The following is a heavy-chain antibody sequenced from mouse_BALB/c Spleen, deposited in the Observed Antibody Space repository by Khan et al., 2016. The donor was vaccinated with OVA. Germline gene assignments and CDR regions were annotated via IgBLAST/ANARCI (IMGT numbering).Heavy chain of an antibody. CDR2: ISYSGNT. Sequence: EVQLVESGPGLVKPSQSLSLICTVTGYSITSDYAWNWIRQFPGNKLEWMGFISYSGNTNYNPSLKSRISITRDTSKNQFFLHLHSMTTEDTATYYCARVYGGDFDYWGQGTTLTVSS. V-gene: IGHV3-2*02. D-gene: IGHD1-1*01. CDR1: GYSITSDYA. CDR3: ARVYGGDFDY. J-gene: IGHJ2*01.